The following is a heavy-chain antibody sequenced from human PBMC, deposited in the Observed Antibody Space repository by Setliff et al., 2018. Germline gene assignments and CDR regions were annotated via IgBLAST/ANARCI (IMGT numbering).Heavy chain of an antibody. Sequence: SLKISCVASGFTFDDYTMHWVRQAPGKGLEWVSAVSWNSGNKGYADSVKGRFTISRDNAKNSLYLQMNSLRAEDTAVYYCARDRPSVVAAPYYFDYWGQGTLVTVSS. V-gene: IGHV3-9*01. J-gene: IGHJ4*02. CDR1: GFTFDDYT. CDR3: ARDRPSVVAAPYYFDY. CDR2: VSWNSGNK. D-gene: IGHD2-15*01.